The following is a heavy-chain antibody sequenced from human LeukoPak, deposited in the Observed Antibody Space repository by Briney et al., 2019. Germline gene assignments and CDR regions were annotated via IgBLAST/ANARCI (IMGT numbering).Heavy chain of an antibody. CDR3: ARLRGYSYAP. CDR1: GGSISSSSYY. Sequence: SETLALTCTVSGGSISSSSYYWGWIRQPPGKGLEWIGYIYYSGSTNYNPSLKSRVTISVDTSKDQFSLKLSSVTAADTAVYYCARLRGYSYAPWGQGTLVTVSS. J-gene: IGHJ5*02. CDR2: IYYSGST. V-gene: IGHV4-61*05. D-gene: IGHD5-18*01.